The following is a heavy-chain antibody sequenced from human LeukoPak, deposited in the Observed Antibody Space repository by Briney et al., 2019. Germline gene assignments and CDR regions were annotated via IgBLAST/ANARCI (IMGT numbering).Heavy chain of an antibody. V-gene: IGHV3-15*01. CDR1: GFTFGDYA. D-gene: IGHD4-17*01. CDR3: TTDDLTTRIDY. CDR2: IKSKTDGGTT. Sequence: KPGRSLRLSCAASGFTFGDYAMSWVRQAPGKGLEWVGRIKSKTDGGTTDYAAPVKGRFTISRDDSKNTLYLQMNSLKTEDTAVYYCTTDDLTTRIDYWGQGTLVTVSS. J-gene: IGHJ4*02.